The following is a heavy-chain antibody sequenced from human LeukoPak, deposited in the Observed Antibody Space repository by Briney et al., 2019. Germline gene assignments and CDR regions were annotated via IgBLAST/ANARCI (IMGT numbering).Heavy chain of an antibody. CDR2: IYYSGST. Sequence: PSETLSLTCTVSGGSISSSSYYWGWIRQPPGKGLEWIGSIYYSGSTYYNPSLKSRVTISVGTSKNQFSLKLSSVTAADTAVYYCARDSSSYPQRGDGDWFDPWGQGTLVTVSS. CDR3: ARDSSSYPQRGDGDWFDP. J-gene: IGHJ5*02. CDR1: GGSISSSSYY. D-gene: IGHD6-6*01. V-gene: IGHV4-39*07.